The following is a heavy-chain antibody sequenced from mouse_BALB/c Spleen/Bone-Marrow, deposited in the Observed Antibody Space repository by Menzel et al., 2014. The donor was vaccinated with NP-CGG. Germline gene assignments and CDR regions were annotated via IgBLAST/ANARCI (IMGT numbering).Heavy chain of an antibody. V-gene: IGHV7-3*02. CDR2: IRNKANGYTT. J-gene: IGHJ2*01. CDR3: ARDKGRVFFDY. Sequence: EVKLVESGGGLVQPGGSLRLSCATSGFTFTDYYMNWVRQPPGKALEWLGFIRNKANGYTTVYSASVKGRFTISRDNSQNILYLQMNTLRAEDSATYYCARDKGRVFFDYWGQGTTLTVSS. CDR1: GFTFTDYY.